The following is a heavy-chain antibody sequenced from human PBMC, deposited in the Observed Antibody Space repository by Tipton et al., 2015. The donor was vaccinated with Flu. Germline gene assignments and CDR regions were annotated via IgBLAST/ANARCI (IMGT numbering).Heavy chain of an antibody. Sequence: TLSLTCAVSGDYISPDYFWGWIRQPPGKGLEWIATIHRSGSTKYNPSLKSRVTISVDTSKNQFSLEMRSVTAADMAVYYCARRDFSNYVSDPKNWIDRWGQRTRVTVSS. J-gene: IGHJ5*02. CDR2: IHRSGST. CDR1: GDYISPDYF. D-gene: IGHD4-11*01. CDR3: ARRDFSNYVSDPKNWIDR. V-gene: IGHV4-38-2*01.